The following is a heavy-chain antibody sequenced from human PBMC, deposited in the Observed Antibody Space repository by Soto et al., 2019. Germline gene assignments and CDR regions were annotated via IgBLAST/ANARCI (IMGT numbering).Heavy chain of an antibody. CDR3: AKGSRMWTPDY. Sequence: QVQLVQSGAEVKKPGASVKVFCKASGYTFTDYAIHWVRQAPGQRLELMGWIAPGNGNTKYSQNFQGRVTITRDTSATPAYMELSSLRSEDTAVYYCAKGSRMWTPDYWGQGTLVTVSS. J-gene: IGHJ4*02. V-gene: IGHV1-3*01. CDR2: IAPGNGNT. CDR1: GYTFTDYA. D-gene: IGHD2-21*01.